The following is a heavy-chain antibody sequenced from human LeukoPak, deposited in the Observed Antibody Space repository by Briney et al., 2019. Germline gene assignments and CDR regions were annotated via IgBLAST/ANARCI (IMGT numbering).Heavy chain of an antibody. V-gene: IGHV1-69*05. Sequence: ASVKVSCKASGGTFSSYAISWVRQAPGQGLEWMGGIIPIFGIANYAQKFQGRAKITTDESTSKAYMELRSLRSEDTAVYYCARYYYDSSGYVYHAHWFDPWGQGTLVTVSS. J-gene: IGHJ5*02. D-gene: IGHD3-22*01. CDR1: GGTFSSYA. CDR3: ARYYYDSSGYVYHAHWFDP. CDR2: IIPIFGIA.